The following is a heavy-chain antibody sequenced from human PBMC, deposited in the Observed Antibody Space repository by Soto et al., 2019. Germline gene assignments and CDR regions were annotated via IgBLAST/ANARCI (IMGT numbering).Heavy chain of an antibody. CDR2: ISAYNGNT. CDR1: GYTFTSYG. J-gene: IGHJ1*01. V-gene: IGHV1-18*01. CDR3: ARDLYSWIAAAGPPEYFQH. D-gene: IGHD6-13*01. Sequence: ASVKVSCKASGYTFTSYGISWVRQAPGQGLEWMGWISAYNGNTNYAQKLQGRVTMTTDTSTSTAYMELRSLRSDDTAVYYCARDLYSWIAAAGPPEYFQHWGQATLVTVPS.